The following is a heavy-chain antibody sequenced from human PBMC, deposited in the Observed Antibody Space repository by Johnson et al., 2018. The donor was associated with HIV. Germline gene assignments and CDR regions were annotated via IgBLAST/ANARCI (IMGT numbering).Heavy chain of an antibody. CDR3: ARYSGAFDI. CDR2: INQDGPEK. Sequence: VQLVESGGGLVQPGGSLRLSCAGSEFTFNSFWMSWVRQAPGEGLEWVANINQDGPEKYYADSVKGRFTISRDNAKNSLYLQMNSLRAEYTAEYYCARYSGAFDIWGQGTMVTVSS. CDR1: EFTFNSFW. V-gene: IGHV3-7*01. D-gene: IGHD2-21*01. J-gene: IGHJ3*02.